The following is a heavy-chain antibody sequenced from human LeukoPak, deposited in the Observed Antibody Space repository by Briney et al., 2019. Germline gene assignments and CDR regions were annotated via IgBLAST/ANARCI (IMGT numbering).Heavy chain of an antibody. CDR2: ISHDGSDK. CDR1: GLTFSSHA. D-gene: IGHD1-1*01. J-gene: IGHJ4*02. V-gene: IGHV3-30-3*01. Sequence: HPGGSLRLSCAASGLTFSSHAMHWVRQAPGKRLEWVAVISHDGSDKHYTDSVKGRFTISRDNSRNTLYLQMNSLRAEDTAVYYCAREPGPGYFDYWGQGTLVTVSS. CDR3: AREPGPGYFDY.